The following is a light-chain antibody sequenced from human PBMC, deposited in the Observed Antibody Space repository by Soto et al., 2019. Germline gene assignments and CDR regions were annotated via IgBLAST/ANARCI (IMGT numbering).Light chain of an antibody. CDR1: QNINRY. J-gene: IGKJ4*01. Sequence: EIVLTQSPATLSLSPGERATLSCRASQNINRYLAWYQQKPGQAPRLLIYNASNRATGIPARFSGSGSGTDFTLTISSLEPEDFAVYYCHERSDWPPFTSGGGTKVEIK. V-gene: IGKV3-11*01. CDR3: HERSDWPPFT. CDR2: NAS.